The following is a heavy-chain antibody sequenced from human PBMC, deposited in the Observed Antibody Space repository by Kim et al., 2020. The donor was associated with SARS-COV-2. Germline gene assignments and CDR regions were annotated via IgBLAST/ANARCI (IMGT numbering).Heavy chain of an antibody. CDR3: ANGGYWAVVVVQE. V-gene: IGHV3-30*18. CDR1: GFTFSSYG. J-gene: IGHJ4*02. Sequence: GGSLRLSCAASGFTFSSYGMHWVRQAPGKGLEWVAVISYDGSNKYYADSVKGRFTISRDNSKNTLYLQMNSLRAEDTAVYYCANGGYWAVVVVQEWGQGTLVTVSS. CDR2: ISYDGSNK. D-gene: IGHD2-2*01.